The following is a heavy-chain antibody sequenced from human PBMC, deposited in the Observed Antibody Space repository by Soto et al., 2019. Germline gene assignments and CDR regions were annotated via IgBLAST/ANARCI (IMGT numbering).Heavy chain of an antibody. CDR2: IIPIFGTA. D-gene: IGHD2-15*01. CDR1: GGTFSSYA. CDR3: ARGCSGGSCYSDYYYGMDV. V-gene: IGHV1-69*13. Sequence: SVKLSCKASGGTFSSYAISWVRQENGQGLEWMGGIIPIFGTANYAQKFQGRVTITADESTSTAYMELSSLRSEDTAVYYCARGCSGGSCYSDYYYGMDVWGQGTTVTVSS. J-gene: IGHJ6*02.